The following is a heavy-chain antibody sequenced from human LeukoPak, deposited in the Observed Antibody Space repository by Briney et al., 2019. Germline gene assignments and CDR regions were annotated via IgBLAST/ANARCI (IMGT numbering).Heavy chain of an antibody. J-gene: IGHJ4*02. V-gene: IGHV3-15*01. CDR2: IKSKTDGGTT. CDR1: GFTFSNAW. D-gene: IGHD5-24*01. Sequence: PGGSLRLSCAASGFTFSNAWVNWVRQAPGKGLEWVGRIKSKTDGGTTDYAAPVKGRFTISRDDSKNTLYLQMNSLKTEDTAVYFCATENRRNYINDYWGQGTLVTVSS. CDR3: ATENRRNYINDY.